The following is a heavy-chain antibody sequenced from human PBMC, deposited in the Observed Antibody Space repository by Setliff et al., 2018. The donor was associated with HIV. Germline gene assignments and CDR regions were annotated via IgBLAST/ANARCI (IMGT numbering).Heavy chain of an antibody. CDR1: GGSISSGAYY. CDR3: ARVPLSSPSRPGGYFDY. J-gene: IGHJ4*02. D-gene: IGHD3-16*01. Sequence: PSETLSLTCTVSGGSISSGAYYWSWIRQHPGKGLEWTGYIYYSGSTYYNPSLKSRVTISVDTSKNQFSLKLNSVTAADTAVYYCARVPLSSPSRPGGYFDYWGQGTLVTVSS. CDR2: IYYSGST. V-gene: IGHV4-31*03.